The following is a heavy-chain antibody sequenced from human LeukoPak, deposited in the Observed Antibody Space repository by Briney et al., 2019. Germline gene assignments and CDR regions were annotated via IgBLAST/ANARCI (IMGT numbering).Heavy chain of an antibody. J-gene: IGHJ4*02. D-gene: IGHD6-19*01. CDR3: ARSYSSGTFDY. V-gene: IGHV4-59*01. CDR1: GGSISDYY. CDR2: IFYSGST. Sequence: SETLSLTCTVSGGSISDYYWSWVRQPPGKGLEWIAYIFYSGSTNYNPSLKSRVTMSVDTSKNQFSLKLSSVTAADTAVYYCARSYSSGTFDYRGQGTLVTVSS.